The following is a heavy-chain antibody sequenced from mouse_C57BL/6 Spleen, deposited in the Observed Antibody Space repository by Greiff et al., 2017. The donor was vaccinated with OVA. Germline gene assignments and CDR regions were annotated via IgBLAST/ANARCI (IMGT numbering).Heavy chain of an antibody. CDR3: ARYYDYDGLYYAMDY. D-gene: IGHD2-4*01. CDR1: GYTFTSYG. V-gene: IGHV1-81*01. Sequence: QVQLQQSGAELARPGASVKLSCKASGYTFTSYGISWVKQRTGQGLEWIGEIYPRSGNTYYNEKFKGKATLTADKSSSTAYMELRSLTAEDSAVYLCARYYDYDGLYYAMDYWGQGTSVTVSS. CDR2: IYPRSGNT. J-gene: IGHJ4*01.